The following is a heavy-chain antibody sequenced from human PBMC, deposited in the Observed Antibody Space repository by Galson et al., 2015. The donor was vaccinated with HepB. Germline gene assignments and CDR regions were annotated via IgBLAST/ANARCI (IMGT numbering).Heavy chain of an antibody. Sequence: SLRLSCAASGFTFSSYSMNWVRQAPGKGLEWVSSISSSSSYIYYADSVKGRFTISRDNAKNSLYLQMNSLRAEDTAVYYCAREGTNYYGSGSYRADWFDPWGQGTLVTVSS. CDR2: ISSSSSYI. J-gene: IGHJ5*02. V-gene: IGHV3-21*01. D-gene: IGHD3-10*01. CDR1: GFTFSSYS. CDR3: AREGTNYYGSGSYRADWFDP.